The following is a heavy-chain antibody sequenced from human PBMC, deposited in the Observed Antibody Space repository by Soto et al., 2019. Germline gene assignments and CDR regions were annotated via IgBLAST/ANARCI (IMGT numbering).Heavy chain of an antibody. CDR1: GYAFTSYG. Sequence: ASVKGSCRASGYAFTSYGISWVREAPGQGLEWMGLITVYNGNTKYAQQFPGRVSLTADPSTSTAYMELMALRSDDTAMYYCASVLYGPWSYPSYWAQGTPVTVSS. CDR2: ITVYNGNT. D-gene: IGHD3-10*01. J-gene: IGHJ4*02. V-gene: IGHV1-18*01. CDR3: ASVLYGPWSYPSY.